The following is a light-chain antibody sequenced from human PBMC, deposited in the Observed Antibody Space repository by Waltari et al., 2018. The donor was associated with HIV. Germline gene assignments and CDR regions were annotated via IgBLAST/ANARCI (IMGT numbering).Light chain of an antibody. Sequence: QSAPTQPASVSGSPGQSITIPCSGTSSDISTYDFVSWYPKHPAKPPKLLIYDVTARPSGVSRRFSGSKAGSTASLTISSIQADDEADYYCSSYTTSNTVVFGPGTKLSVL. CDR1: SSDISTYDF. J-gene: IGLJ2*01. CDR2: DVT. V-gene: IGLV2-14*03. CDR3: SSYTTSNTVV.